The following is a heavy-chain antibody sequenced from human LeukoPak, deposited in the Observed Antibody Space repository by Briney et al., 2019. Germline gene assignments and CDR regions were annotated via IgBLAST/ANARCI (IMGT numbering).Heavy chain of an antibody. CDR1: GGSISSSSYY. Sequence: PSETLSLTCTVSGGSISSSSYYWGWIRQPPGKGLEWIGSIYYSGSTYYNPSLKSRVTISVDTSKNQFSLKLSSVTAADTAVYYCARAANGWHFDYWGQGTLVTVSS. CDR3: ARAANGWHFDY. CDR2: IYYSGST. D-gene: IGHD2-15*01. J-gene: IGHJ4*02. V-gene: IGHV4-39*01.